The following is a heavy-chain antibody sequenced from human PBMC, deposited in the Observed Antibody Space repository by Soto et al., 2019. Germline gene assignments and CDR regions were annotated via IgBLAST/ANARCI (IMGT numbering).Heavy chain of an antibody. V-gene: IGHV4-34*01. D-gene: IGHD3-9*01. J-gene: IGHJ4*02. CDR2: INHSGST. CDR1: GGSFSGYY. CDR3: ARGRLRYFDWLDSVR. Sequence: QVQLQQWGAGLLKPSETLSLTCAVYGGSFSGYYWSWIRQPPGKGLEWIGEINHSGSTNYNPSLKSRVTISVDTSKNQFSLKLSSVTAADTAVYYCARGRLRYFDWLDSVRWGQGTLVTVSS.